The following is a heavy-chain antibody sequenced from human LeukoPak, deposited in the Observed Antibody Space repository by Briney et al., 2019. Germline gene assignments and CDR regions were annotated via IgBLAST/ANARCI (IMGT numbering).Heavy chain of an antibody. CDR2: IRYDGSKK. CDR1: GFTFSSYG. Sequence: GGSLRLSCAASGFTFSSYGMHWVRQAPGKGLEWVAFIRYDGSKKYYGDSVKGRFTISRDNSKNMLYLQMNSLRAEDTAVYYCAKVREGSGGSCPDYWGQGTLVTVSS. D-gene: IGHD2-15*01. CDR3: AKVREGSGGSCPDY. J-gene: IGHJ4*02. V-gene: IGHV3-30*02.